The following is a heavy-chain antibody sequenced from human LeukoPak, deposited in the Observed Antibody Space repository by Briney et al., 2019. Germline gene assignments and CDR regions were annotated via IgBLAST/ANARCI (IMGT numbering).Heavy chain of an antibody. V-gene: IGHV3-48*01. Sequence: GGSLRLSCAASGFTFSSYSMNWVRQAPGKGLEWVSYISSSSSTIYYADSVKGRFTISRDNAKNSLYLQMNSLRAEDTAVYYCARGYSNSGGDYWGQGTLVTVSS. J-gene: IGHJ4*02. CDR1: GFTFSSYS. D-gene: IGHD6-6*01. CDR3: ARGYSNSGGDY. CDR2: ISSSSSTI.